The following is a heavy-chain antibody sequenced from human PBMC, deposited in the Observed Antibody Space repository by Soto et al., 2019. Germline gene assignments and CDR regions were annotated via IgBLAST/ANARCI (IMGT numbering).Heavy chain of an antibody. CDR3: ARVGGIGAPPGTDY. D-gene: IGHD6-6*01. J-gene: IGHJ4*02. Sequence: QVQLVQSGAEVKKPESSVKVSCKGSGGIFSSYAISWLRQAPGQGLEWMGAVIPILGQAYYAQDLQDRVSITADESTRTTYMELRSLRSEDTAVYFCARVGGIGAPPGTDYWGQGTLVTVSS. V-gene: IGHV1-69*01. CDR2: VIPILGQA. CDR1: GGIFSSYA.